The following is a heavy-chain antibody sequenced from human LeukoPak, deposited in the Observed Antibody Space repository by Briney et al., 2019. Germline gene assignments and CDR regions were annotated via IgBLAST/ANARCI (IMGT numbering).Heavy chain of an antibody. CDR2: ISWNSGSI. Sequence: PGGSLRLSCAASGFTFDDYAMHWVRQAPGKGLEWVSGISWNSGSIGYADSVKGRFTISRDNAKNSLYLQMNSLRAEDTAVYYCARDYVGYYYDSSGYRYFDLGGRGTLVTVSS. CDR3: ARDYVGYYYDSSGYRYFDL. J-gene: IGHJ2*01. V-gene: IGHV3-9*01. D-gene: IGHD3-22*01. CDR1: GFTFDDYA.